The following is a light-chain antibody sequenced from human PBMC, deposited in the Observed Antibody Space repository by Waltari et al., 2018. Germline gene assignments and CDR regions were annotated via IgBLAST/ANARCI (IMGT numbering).Light chain of an antibody. J-gene: IGLJ3*02. CDR2: GST. V-gene: IGLV1-40*01. Sequence: QSVLTQPPSVSGAPGQRVTISCTGSGSNIGAGYDVHWYHQVPRTAPKLLIYGSTSRPLGVPYRFVGSTSGTSASLTITGLQAEDEGDYYCQSYDTSLTVVFGGGTKLTVL. CDR3: QSYDTSLTVV. CDR1: GSNIGAGYD.